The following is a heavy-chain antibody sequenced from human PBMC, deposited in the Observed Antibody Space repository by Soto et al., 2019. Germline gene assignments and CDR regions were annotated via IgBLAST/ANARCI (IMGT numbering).Heavy chain of an antibody. J-gene: IGHJ6*02. CDR3: ATVVTPGGDAYYYGMDV. V-gene: IGHV5-10-1*01. Sequence: PGESLKISCKGSGYSFTSYGISWVRQMPGKGLEWMGRIDPSDSYTNYSPSFQGHVTISADKSISTAYLQWSSLKASDTAMYYCATVVTPGGDAYYYGMDVWGQGTTVTV. CDR2: IDPSDSYT. CDR1: GYSFTSYG. D-gene: IGHD2-21*02.